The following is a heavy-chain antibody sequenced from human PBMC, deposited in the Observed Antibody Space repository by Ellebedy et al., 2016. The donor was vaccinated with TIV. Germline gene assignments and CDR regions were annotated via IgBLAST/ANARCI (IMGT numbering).Heavy chain of an antibody. CDR1: GFTFSGYD. CDR2: IGTAGDT. D-gene: IGHD3-10*01. J-gene: IGHJ4*02. Sequence: GESLKISXAASGFTFSGYDMHWVRQATGKGLEWVSAIGTAGDTYYPGSVKGRFTISRENAKNSLYLQMNSLRAGDTAVYYCARALGDTALDYWGQGTLVTVSS. CDR3: ARALGDTALDY. V-gene: IGHV3-13*01.